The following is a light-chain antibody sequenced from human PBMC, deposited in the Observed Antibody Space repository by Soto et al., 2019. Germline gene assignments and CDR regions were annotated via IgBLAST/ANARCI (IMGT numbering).Light chain of an antibody. V-gene: IGKV3-20*01. Sequence: DIVLTQSPGTLSLSPGERATLSCRASQSVSSSYLAWYQQKPGQAPRLLIYGASSMATGIPDRFSGSGSGTDFTLTISRLEPEDFAVYYCQQYGSSPQTFGQGTKVEIK. CDR3: QQYGSSPQT. CDR2: GAS. CDR1: QSVSSSY. J-gene: IGKJ1*01.